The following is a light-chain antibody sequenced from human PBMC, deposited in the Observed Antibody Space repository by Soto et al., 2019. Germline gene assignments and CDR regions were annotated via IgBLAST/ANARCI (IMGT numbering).Light chain of an antibody. Sequence: DIVMTQSPLSLPVTPGEPASISCRSSQSLLHSNGYNYLDWYLQKPGQSPQLLIYLCSNRASGVPDRFSVSVSGTDFTQKISRVEPKTSGVSYLMLARQTHPRYTFGQGTNLEIK. J-gene: IGKJ2*01. CDR3: MLARQTHPRYT. V-gene: IGKV2-28*01. CDR1: QSLLHSNGYNY. CDR2: LCS.